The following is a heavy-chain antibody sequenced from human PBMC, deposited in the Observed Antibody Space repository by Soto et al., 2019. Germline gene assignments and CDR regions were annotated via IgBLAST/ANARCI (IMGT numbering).Heavy chain of an antibody. J-gene: IGHJ6*02. CDR1: GYTFTSYG. CDR3: ARGRYCGGDCLHYYYYGMDV. D-gene: IGHD2-21*02. Sequence: QVQLVQSGAEVKKPGASVKVSCKASGYTFTSYGISWVRQAPGQGLEWMGWIIPIFGTANYAQKFQGRVTITADESTITAYMELSSLSSEDTAVYYCARGRYCGGDCLHYYYYGMDVWGQGTTVTVSS. CDR2: IIPIFGTA. V-gene: IGHV1-69*13.